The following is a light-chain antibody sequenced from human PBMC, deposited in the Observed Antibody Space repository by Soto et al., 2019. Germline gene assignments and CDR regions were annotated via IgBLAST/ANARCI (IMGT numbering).Light chain of an antibody. Sequence: QSAPTQPASVSGSPGQSITISCTGTSSDVGGYSYVSWYQQHPGKAPKLIIYDVFSRPSGVSTRFSGSKSGNTASLTISGLQADDEADYYCSSYSSANTLGVFGGGTQLTVL. J-gene: IGLJ2*01. V-gene: IGLV2-14*01. CDR3: SSYSSANTLGV. CDR1: SSDVGGYSY. CDR2: DVF.